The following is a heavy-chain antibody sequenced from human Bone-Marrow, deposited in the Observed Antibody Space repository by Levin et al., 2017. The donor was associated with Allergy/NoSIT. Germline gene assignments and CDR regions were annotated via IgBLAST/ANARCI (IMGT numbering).Heavy chain of an antibody. J-gene: IGHJ4*02. Sequence: ASVKVSCKASGGTFSSYAISWVRQAPGQGLEWMGGIIPIFGTANYAQKFQGRVTITADESTSTAYMELSSLRSEDTAVYYCARARNVIPSFDYWGQGTLVTVSS. CDR3: ARARNVIPSFDY. V-gene: IGHV1-69*13. D-gene: IGHD1-14*01. CDR1: GGTFSSYA. CDR2: IIPIFGTA.